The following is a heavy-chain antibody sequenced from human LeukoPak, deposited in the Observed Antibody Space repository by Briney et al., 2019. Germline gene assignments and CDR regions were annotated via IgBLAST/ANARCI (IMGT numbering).Heavy chain of an antibody. V-gene: IGHV3-74*01. D-gene: IGHD4-17*01. CDR3: ATRPDDGDSPYFDF. CDR2: IDRDGLRA. Sequence: PGGSLRLSCTASTRYFTNYWMHWVRHAPGKGLAWLSRIDRDGLRADYADSVRGRFTISRHNAKSTAYLEMNSLRAEDTALYYCATRPDDGDSPYFDFWGQGTLVTVSS. J-gene: IGHJ4*02. CDR1: TRYFTNYW.